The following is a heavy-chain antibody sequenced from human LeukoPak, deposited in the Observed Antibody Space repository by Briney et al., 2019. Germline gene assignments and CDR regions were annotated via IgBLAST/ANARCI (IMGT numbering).Heavy chain of an antibody. D-gene: IGHD2-15*01. CDR3: ARSSRWPPFDF. CDR1: GYTFTGYY. CDR2: INPNSGGT. V-gene: IGHV1-2*02. J-gene: IGHJ4*02. Sequence: ASVKVSCKASGYTFTGYYTHWVRQAPGQGLEWMGWINPNSGGTNYAQKFQGRVTLTRDTSITTAYMDLSRLRSDDTAVYFCARSSRWPPFDFWGQGTLVTVSS.